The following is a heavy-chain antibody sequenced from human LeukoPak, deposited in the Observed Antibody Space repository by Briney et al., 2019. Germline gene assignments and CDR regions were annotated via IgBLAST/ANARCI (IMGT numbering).Heavy chain of an antibody. D-gene: IGHD6-19*01. Sequence: SETLSLTCTVSGASISSYYWSWIRQPAGKGLEWIGYIYYSGIINYNPSLKSRVTMSVDTSKNQFSLKLSSVTAADTAVYYCARLGVAGTSWFDPWGQGTLVTVSS. CDR1: GASISSYY. V-gene: IGHV4-59*08. CDR3: ARLGVAGTSWFDP. J-gene: IGHJ5*02. CDR2: IYYSGII.